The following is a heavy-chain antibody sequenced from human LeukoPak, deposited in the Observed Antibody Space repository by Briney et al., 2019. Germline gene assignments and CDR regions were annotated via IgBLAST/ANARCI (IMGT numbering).Heavy chain of an antibody. Sequence: GASVKVSCKASGYTFTSYDINWVRQATGRGLEWMGWMNPNSDYTSYAQKFQGRVTMTRNTSISTAYMELSSLRSEDTAVYYCARGLDSSGSFRPYDAFDIWGQGTMVTVSS. CDR3: ARGLDSSGSFRPYDAFDI. CDR1: GYTFTSYD. J-gene: IGHJ3*02. D-gene: IGHD1-26*01. V-gene: IGHV1-8*01. CDR2: MNPNSDYT.